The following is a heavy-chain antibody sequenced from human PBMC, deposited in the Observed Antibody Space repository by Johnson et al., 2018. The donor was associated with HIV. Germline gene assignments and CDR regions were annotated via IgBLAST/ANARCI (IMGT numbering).Heavy chain of an antibody. CDR1: GFTFGDYA. Sequence: VQLVESGGGLVQPGRSLRLSCPASGFTFGDYAMSWVRQAPGRGLEWVSGINWNGGSTGYVDSVKGRFTISRDNAKDTLYLRMNNLRAEDTAMYYCARSASKYDAFDIWGQGTVVTVSS. V-gene: IGHV3-20*04. J-gene: IGHJ3*02. CDR2: INWNGGST. CDR3: ARSASKYDAFDI.